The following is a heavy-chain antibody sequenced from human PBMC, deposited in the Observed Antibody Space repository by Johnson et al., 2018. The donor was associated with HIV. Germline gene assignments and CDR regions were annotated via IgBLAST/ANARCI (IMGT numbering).Heavy chain of an antibody. V-gene: IGHV3-30*02. D-gene: IGHD2-15*01. CDR2: IHYDGSNK. CDR1: GFPFSSYG. Sequence: QVQLVESGGGVVQPGGSLRLSCAASGFPFSSYGMHWVRQAPGKGLEWVAFIHYDGSNKYYADSVRGRFTISRDNYKKTLYLQMNSLRAEDTAVYYCARGAASHAFDIWGQVTMVTVSS. J-gene: IGHJ3*02. CDR3: ARGAASHAFDI.